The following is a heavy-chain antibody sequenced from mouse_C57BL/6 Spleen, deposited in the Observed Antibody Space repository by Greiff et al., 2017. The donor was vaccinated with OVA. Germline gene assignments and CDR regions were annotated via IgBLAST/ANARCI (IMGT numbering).Heavy chain of an antibody. CDR2: IHPNSGST. Sequence: QVQLQQSGAELVKPGASVKLSCKASGYTFTSYWMHWVKQRPGQGLEWIGMIHPNSGSTNYNEKSKSKATLTVDKSSSTAYMQLSSLTSEDSAVYYCARDYYGSSSAWFAYWGQGTLVTVSA. D-gene: IGHD1-1*01. CDR1: GYTFTSYW. V-gene: IGHV1-64*01. J-gene: IGHJ3*01. CDR3: ARDYYGSSSAWFAY.